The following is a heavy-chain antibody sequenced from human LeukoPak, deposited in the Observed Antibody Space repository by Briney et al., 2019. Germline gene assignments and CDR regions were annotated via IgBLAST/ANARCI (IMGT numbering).Heavy chain of an antibody. D-gene: IGHD2-2*02. CDR3: ASSIYCSSTSCYSGYFQH. V-gene: IGHV1-69*04. CDR1: GGTFSGYA. Sequence: ASVKVSCKASGGTFSGYAISWVRQAPGQGLEWMGRIIPILGIANYAQKFQGRVTITADKSTSTAYMELSSLRSEDTAVYYCASSIYCSSTSCYSGYFQHWGQGTLVTVSS. CDR2: IIPILGIA. J-gene: IGHJ1*01.